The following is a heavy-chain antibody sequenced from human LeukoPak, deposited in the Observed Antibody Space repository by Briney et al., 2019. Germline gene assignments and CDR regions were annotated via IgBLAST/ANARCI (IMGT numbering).Heavy chain of an antibody. Sequence: GGSLRLSCAASGFTFSSYWMSWVRQAPGKGLEWVANIKQDGSEKYYVDSVKGRFTISRDNAKNSLYLQMSSLRAEDTAVYYCAREPPDYYDSSGYYGDYWGQGPLVTVSS. D-gene: IGHD3-22*01. CDR3: AREPPDYYDSSGYYGDY. CDR2: IKQDGSEK. CDR1: GFTFSSYW. V-gene: IGHV3-7*03. J-gene: IGHJ4*02.